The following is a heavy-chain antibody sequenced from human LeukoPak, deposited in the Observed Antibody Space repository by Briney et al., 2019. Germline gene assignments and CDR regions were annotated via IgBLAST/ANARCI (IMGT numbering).Heavy chain of an antibody. Sequence: PSETLSLTCAVYGGSFSGYYWSWIRQPPGKGLEWIGEINHSGSTNYNPSLKSRVTISVDTSKNQFSLKLSSVTAADTAVYYCARLSGGWFIFDYWGQGTLVTVSS. J-gene: IGHJ4*02. D-gene: IGHD6-19*01. V-gene: IGHV4-34*01. CDR3: ARLSGGWFIFDY. CDR1: GGSFSGYY. CDR2: INHSGST.